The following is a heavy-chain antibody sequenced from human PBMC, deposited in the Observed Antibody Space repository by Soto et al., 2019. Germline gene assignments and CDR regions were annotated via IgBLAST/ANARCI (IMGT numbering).Heavy chain of an antibody. CDR3: AKDAASWDIVVVPAATRFDP. V-gene: IGHV3-23*01. CDR1: GFTFSSYA. Sequence: GGSLRLSCAASGFTFSSYAMSWVRQAPGKGLEWVSAISGSGGSTYYADSVKGRFTISRDNSKNTLYLQMNSLRAEDTAVYYCAKDAASWDIVVVPAATRFDPWGQGTLVTVSS. D-gene: IGHD2-2*01. CDR2: ISGSGGST. J-gene: IGHJ5*02.